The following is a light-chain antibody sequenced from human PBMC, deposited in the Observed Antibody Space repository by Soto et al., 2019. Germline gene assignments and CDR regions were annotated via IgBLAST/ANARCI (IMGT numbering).Light chain of an antibody. CDR3: QQYNSFIWT. V-gene: IGKV1-5*03. J-gene: IGKJ1*01. CDR2: KAS. Sequence: DIHLTQSPSSLSASVGDRVAITCGCSESISSWLAWYQQKGGKAPKLLISKASNLDSGVPSRFSGSGSGTEFNLTISSLQPEDFATYYCQQYNSFIWTFGQGTKVDIK. CDR1: ESISSW.